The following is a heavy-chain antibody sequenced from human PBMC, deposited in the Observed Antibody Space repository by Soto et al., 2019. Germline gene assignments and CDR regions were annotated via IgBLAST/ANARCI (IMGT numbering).Heavy chain of an antibody. V-gene: IGHV3-30-3*01. CDR2: ISYDGGNK. D-gene: IGHD6-19*01. J-gene: IGHJ5*02. Sequence: QVQLVESGGGVVQPGRSLRLSCAASGFTFSSYAMHWVRQAPGKGLEWVAVISYDGGNKYYADSVKGRFTISRDKSKNTLYRQMNSLRAEDTAVYYCARDIRSGWYEVGWCDPWGQGTLVTVSS. CDR3: ARDIRSGWYEVGWCDP. CDR1: GFTFSSYA.